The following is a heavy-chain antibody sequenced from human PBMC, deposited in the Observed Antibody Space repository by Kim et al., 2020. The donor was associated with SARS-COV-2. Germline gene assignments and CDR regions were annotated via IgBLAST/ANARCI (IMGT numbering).Heavy chain of an antibody. CDR1: GFTFSTYA. CDR3: ARGIYGAFGYFFDY. V-gene: IGHV3-30-3*01. J-gene: IGHJ4*02. D-gene: IGHD4-17*01. Sequence: GGSLRLSCAASGFTFSTYAMHWVRQAPGKGLEWVAVISYDGSNKYYADSVKGRFTISRDNSKNTLYLQMNSLRAEDTAVYYCARGIYGAFGYFFDYWGQ. CDR2: ISYDGSNK.